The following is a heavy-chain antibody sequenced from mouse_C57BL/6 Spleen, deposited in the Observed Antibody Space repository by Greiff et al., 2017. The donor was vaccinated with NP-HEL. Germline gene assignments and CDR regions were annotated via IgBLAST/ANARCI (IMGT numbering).Heavy chain of an antibody. J-gene: IGHJ1*03. D-gene: IGHD4-1*01. CDR3: ARGELGLWYFDV. V-gene: IGHV1-47*01. Sequence: QVHVKQSGAELVKPGASVKMSCKASGYTFTTYPIEWMKQNHGKSLEWIGNFHPYNDDTKYNEKFKGKATLTVEKSSSTVYLELSRLTSDDSAVYYCARGELGLWYFDVWGTGTTVTVSS. CDR2: FHPYNDDT. CDR1: GYTFTTYP.